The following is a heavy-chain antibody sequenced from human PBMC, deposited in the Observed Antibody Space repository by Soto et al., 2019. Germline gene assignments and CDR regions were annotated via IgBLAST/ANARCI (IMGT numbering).Heavy chain of an antibody. D-gene: IGHD2-15*01. CDR2: ISSSGYI. V-gene: IGHV3-21*01. CDR1: GFNFNSYT. Sequence: EVQLVESGGGPVKPGGSLRLSCAASGFNFNSYTINWVRQAPGKRLEWLSSISSSGYIFSTDSVRGRFTISRDNAKNSVYLQINSLRADDTAVYFCARDCSGGSCYPGMDVWGQGTTVTVSS. CDR3: ARDCSGGSCYPGMDV. J-gene: IGHJ6*02.